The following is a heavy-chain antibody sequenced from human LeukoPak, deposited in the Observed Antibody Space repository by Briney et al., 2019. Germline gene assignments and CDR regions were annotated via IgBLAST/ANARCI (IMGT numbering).Heavy chain of an antibody. J-gene: IGHJ4*02. D-gene: IGHD6-19*01. Sequence: GRSLRLSCAASGFTFSSYGMHWVRQAPGKGLEWVAVISYDRSNKYYADSVKGRFTISRDNSKNTLYLQMNSLRAEDTAVYYCAKDRIAVAGTVRYYFDYWGQGTLVTVSS. CDR2: ISYDRSNK. V-gene: IGHV3-30*18. CDR1: GFTFSSYG. CDR3: AKDRIAVAGTVRYYFDY.